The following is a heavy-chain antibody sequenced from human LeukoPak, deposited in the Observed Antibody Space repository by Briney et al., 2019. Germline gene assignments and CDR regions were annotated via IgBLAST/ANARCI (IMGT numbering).Heavy chain of an antibody. CDR2: IRQDGSEE. CDR3: ARHSSSWEFDQ. D-gene: IGHD6-13*01. J-gene: IGHJ4*02. CDR1: GFTFRIFW. V-gene: IGHV3-7*04. Sequence: GVSLRLLCGASGFTFRIFWMICVRHARGKGLECVANIRQDGSEEHYVDSAKGRFTHHRDNVKNSLYLQMNGLRVEDTAGYYCARHSSSWEFDQWGQGTLVIVSS.